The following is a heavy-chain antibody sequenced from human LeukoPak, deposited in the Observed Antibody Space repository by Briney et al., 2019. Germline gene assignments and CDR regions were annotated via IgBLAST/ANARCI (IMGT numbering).Heavy chain of an antibody. Sequence: SETLSLTCTVSGYSISSGYYWGWIRQPPGKGLEWIGSIYHSGSTYYNASLKSRVTISVDTSKNQFSLKLSSVTAADTAVYYCARVRSSTIFGVVNSYYFDYWGQGTLVTVSS. CDR2: IYHSGST. CDR1: GYSISSGYY. V-gene: IGHV4-38-2*02. D-gene: IGHD3-3*01. J-gene: IGHJ4*02. CDR3: ARVRSSTIFGVVNSYYFDY.